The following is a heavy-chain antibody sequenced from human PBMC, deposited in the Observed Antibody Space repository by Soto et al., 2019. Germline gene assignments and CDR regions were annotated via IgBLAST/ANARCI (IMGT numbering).Heavy chain of an antibody. V-gene: IGHV4-59*01. J-gene: IGHJ5*02. CDR3: ARAIAAAGTIWFDP. Sequence: SETLSLTCTVSGGSISSYYWSWIRQPPGKGLEWIVYIYYSGSTNYNPSLKSRVTISVDTSKNQFSLKLSSVTAADTAVDYCARAIAAAGTIWFDPWGQGTLVTVSS. CDR1: GGSISSYY. D-gene: IGHD6-13*01. CDR2: IYYSGST.